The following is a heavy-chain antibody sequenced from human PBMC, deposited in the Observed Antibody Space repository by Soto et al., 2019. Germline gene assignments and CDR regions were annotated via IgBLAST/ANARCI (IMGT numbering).Heavy chain of an antibody. Sequence: GGSLRLSCAASGFTFSSYGMHWVRQAPGKGLEWVAVISHDGSNKYYADSVKGRFTISRDNSKNTLYLQMSSLRAEDTAVYYCAKNSGRGYSYGLLMDYGMDVWGQGTTVTVSS. V-gene: IGHV3-30*18. CDR3: AKNSGRGYSYGLLMDYGMDV. CDR2: ISHDGSNK. CDR1: GFTFSSYG. D-gene: IGHD5-18*01. J-gene: IGHJ6*02.